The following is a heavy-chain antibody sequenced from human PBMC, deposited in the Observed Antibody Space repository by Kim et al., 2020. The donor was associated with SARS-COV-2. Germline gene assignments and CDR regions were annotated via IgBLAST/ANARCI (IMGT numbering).Heavy chain of an antibody. Sequence: SETLSLTCTVSGGSISSYYWSWIRQPPGKGLEWIGYIYYSGSTNYNPSLKSRVTISVDTSKNQFSLKLSSVTAADTAVYYCARAADYGETTSESWFDPWGQGTLVTVSS. CDR1: GGSISSYY. J-gene: IGHJ5*02. D-gene: IGHD4-17*01. V-gene: IGHV4-59*01. CDR3: ARAADYGETTSESWFDP. CDR2: IYYSGST.